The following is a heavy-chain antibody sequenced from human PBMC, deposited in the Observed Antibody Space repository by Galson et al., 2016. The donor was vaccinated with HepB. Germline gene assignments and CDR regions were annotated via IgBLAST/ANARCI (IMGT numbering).Heavy chain of an antibody. Sequence: SLRLSCAASGFTVSNNYMRWVRQAPGKALEWVSLIYSSGNTHYADSVTGRFTISRDSSKNTVYLQMNSLRVDDTAVYYCAIGGGAAAAAWGQGTLVTVSS. CDR3: AIGGGAAAAA. J-gene: IGHJ5*02. CDR2: IYSSGNT. V-gene: IGHV3-53*01. CDR1: GFTVSNNY. D-gene: IGHD6-13*01.